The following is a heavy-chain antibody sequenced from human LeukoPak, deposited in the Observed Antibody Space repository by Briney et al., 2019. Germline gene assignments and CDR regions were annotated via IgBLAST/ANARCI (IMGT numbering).Heavy chain of an antibody. CDR1: GGSFGGYY. J-gene: IGHJ4*02. Sequence: KPSETLSLTCAVYGGSFGGYYWTWIRQPPGKGLEWIGEINHSGSTNYNPSLKSRVTISVDTSKNQFSLKLSSVTAADTAVYYCARARIAVAGTDYWGQGTLVTVSS. D-gene: IGHD6-19*01. CDR3: ARARIAVAGTDY. V-gene: IGHV4-34*01. CDR2: INHSGST.